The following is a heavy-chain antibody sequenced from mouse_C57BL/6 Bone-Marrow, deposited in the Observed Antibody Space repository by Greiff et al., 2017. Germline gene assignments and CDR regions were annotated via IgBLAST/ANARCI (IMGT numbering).Heavy chain of an antibody. J-gene: IGHJ2*01. D-gene: IGHD2-3*01. CDR3: APYDGYFYFDY. CDR1: GYSFSSSG. CDR2: IYPGDGDT. V-gene: IGHV1-82*01. Sequence: VQLQQSGPELVKPGASVKISCKASGYSFSSSGMNWVKQRPGKGLEWIGRIYPGDGDTNYNGMFKGQATLTADKSSSTAYMKLSSLTSEDSAVYFCAPYDGYFYFDYWGQGTTLTVSS.